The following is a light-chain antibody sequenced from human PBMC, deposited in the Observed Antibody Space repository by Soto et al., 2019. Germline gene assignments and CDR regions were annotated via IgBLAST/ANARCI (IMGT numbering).Light chain of an antibody. Sequence: EIVLTQSPGALCLSPGERATLSCRASQSVSSSYLAWFQQNPGQAPRLLIYAASTRATGIPDRFSGSGSGTDFTLTISRLEPEDFAVYFCQQYGTSRTFGQGTKVDIK. J-gene: IGKJ1*01. V-gene: IGKV3-20*01. CDR3: QQYGTSRT. CDR1: QSVSSSY. CDR2: AAS.